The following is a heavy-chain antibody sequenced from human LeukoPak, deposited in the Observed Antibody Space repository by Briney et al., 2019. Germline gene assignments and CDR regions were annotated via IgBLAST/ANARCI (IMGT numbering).Heavy chain of an antibody. D-gene: IGHD3-10*01. V-gene: IGHV3-74*01. Sequence: GGSLRLSCAASRFIFSNYWMHWVRHAPGKGLVGVSRVKSDGSNPIYADSVKGRFTISRDNAENMLYLQMNTLGAEDTAVYYCARDIVSGSGSLDYWGQGTLVTVSS. J-gene: IGHJ4*02. CDR2: VKSDGSNP. CDR3: ARDIVSGSGSLDY. CDR1: RFIFSNYW.